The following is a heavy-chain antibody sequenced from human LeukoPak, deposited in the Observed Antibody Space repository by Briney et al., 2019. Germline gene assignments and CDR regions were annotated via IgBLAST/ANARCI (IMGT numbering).Heavy chain of an antibody. CDR3: ARGSSGWNDNY. CDR2: INSDGSST. CDR1: GFTFSTYW. D-gene: IGHD6-19*01. J-gene: IGHJ4*02. Sequence: GGSLRLSCAASGFTFSTYWMHWVRQAPGKGLVWVSRINSDGSSTLYADSVKGRFTISRDNAKNTLYLQMNGLRAEDTAVYYCARGSSGWNDNYWGQGTLVTVSS. V-gene: IGHV3-74*01.